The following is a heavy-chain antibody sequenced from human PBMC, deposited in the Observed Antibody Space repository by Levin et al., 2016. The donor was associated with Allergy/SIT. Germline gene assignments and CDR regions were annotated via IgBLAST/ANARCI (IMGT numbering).Heavy chain of an antibody. D-gene: IGHD2-15*01. J-gene: IGHJ3*02. Sequence: VRQAPGKGLEWVSAISGSGGSTYYADSVKGRFTISRDNSKNTLYLQMNSLRAEDTAVYYCAKCDGFSVVVVAAPVSQDAFDIWGQGTMVTVSS. CDR2: ISGSGGST. V-gene: IGHV3-23*01. CDR3: AKCDGFSVVVVAAPVSQDAFDI.